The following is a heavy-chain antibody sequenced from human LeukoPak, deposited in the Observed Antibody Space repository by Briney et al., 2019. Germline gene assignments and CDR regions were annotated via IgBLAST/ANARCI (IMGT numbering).Heavy chain of an antibody. J-gene: IGHJ5*02. CDR2: ISAYNGNT. V-gene: IGHV1-18*01. CDR1: GYTFTSYG. CDR3: AKAMTTVTDNWFDP. Sequence: ASVKVSCKASGYTFTSYGISWARQAPGQGLEWMGWISAYNGNTNYAQKLQGRVTMTTDTSTSTAYMELRSLRSDDTAVYYCAKAMTTVTDNWFDPWGQGTLVTVSS. D-gene: IGHD4-11*01.